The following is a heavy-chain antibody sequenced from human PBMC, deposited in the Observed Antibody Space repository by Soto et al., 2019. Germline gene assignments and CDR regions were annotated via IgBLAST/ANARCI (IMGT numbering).Heavy chain of an antibody. CDR1: GYTFTSYD. D-gene: IGHD3-3*01. CDR2: MNPNSGNT. V-gene: IGHV1-8*01. Sequence: QVQLVQSGAEVKKPGASVKVSCKASGYTFTSYDINWVRQATGQGLEWMGWMNPNSGNTGYAQKFQGRVTMTRNTSISTAYMELSSLRSEDTAVYYCARGHYYDFWSPADAFDIWGQGTMVTVSS. J-gene: IGHJ3*02. CDR3: ARGHYYDFWSPADAFDI.